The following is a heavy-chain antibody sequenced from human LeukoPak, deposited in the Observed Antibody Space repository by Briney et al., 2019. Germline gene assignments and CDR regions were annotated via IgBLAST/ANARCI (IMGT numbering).Heavy chain of an antibody. CDR2: IYYSGST. CDR3: ARLSAYYYDSSGTVDY. V-gene: IGHV4-59*01. D-gene: IGHD3-22*01. J-gene: IGHJ4*02. CDR1: GASISSSY. Sequence: PSETLSLTCTVSGASISSSYWSWVRHPPGKGLEWIGYIYYSGSTNYNPSLKSRVTISVVTSKNQFSLKLSSVTAADTAVYYCARLSAYYYDSSGTVDYWGQGTLVSVSS.